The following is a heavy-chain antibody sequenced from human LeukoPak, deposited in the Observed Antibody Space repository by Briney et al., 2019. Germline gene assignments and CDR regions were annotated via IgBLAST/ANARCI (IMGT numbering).Heavy chain of an antibody. CDR3: AKVFLTYYDILTGYSYDY. Sequence: GGSLRLSCAASGFTFSSYGMHWVRQAPGKGLEWVAVISYDGSNKYYADSVKGRFTISRDNSKNTLYLQMNSLRAEDTAVYYCAKVFLTYYDILTGYSYDYWGQGTLVTVSS. J-gene: IGHJ4*02. D-gene: IGHD3-9*01. V-gene: IGHV3-30*18. CDR2: ISYDGSNK. CDR1: GFTFSSYG.